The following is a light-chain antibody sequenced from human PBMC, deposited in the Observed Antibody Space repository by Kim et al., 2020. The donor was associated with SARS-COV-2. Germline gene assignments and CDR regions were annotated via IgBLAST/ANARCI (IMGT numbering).Light chain of an antibody. V-gene: IGKV3-11*01. Sequence: LSLSPGEGATLSCRASQSVSRYLAWYQQKPGQAPRLLIYDASNRATGIPARFSGSGSGTDFTLTISSLEPEDFAVYYCQQRSNWYTFGQGTKLEI. CDR2: DAS. CDR1: QSVSRY. J-gene: IGKJ2*01. CDR3: QQRSNWYT.